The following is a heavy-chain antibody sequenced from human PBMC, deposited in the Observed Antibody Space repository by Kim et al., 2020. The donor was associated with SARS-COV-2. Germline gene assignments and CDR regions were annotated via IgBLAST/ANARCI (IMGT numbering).Heavy chain of an antibody. CDR3: ARGTEDY. CDR2: YQ. V-gene: IGHV3-21*01. J-gene: IGHJ4*02. Sequence: YQASPRSVKDRFTISRDTAKNSLYLQMNSLRAEDTAVYYCARGTEDYWGQGTLVTVSS. D-gene: IGHD2-8*02.